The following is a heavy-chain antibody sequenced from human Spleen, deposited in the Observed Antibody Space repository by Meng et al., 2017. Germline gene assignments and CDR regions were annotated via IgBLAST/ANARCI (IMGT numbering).Heavy chain of an antibody. J-gene: IGHJ6*02. CDR1: GGAFSDSY. Sequence: QVQLPQGGSGLLKPSATLSLTCAVYGGAFSDSYWGWIRQTPGKGLEWIGEINLKGSTNYNPSLKSRVTISMDKTKNQFSLKVRSMTAAESAVYFCARRNCVATSGLFRKLDCSGMDVWGQGTTVTVSS. CDR3: ARRNCVATSGLFRKLDCSGMDV. V-gene: IGHV4-34*01. D-gene: IGHD2-21*01. CDR2: INLKGST.